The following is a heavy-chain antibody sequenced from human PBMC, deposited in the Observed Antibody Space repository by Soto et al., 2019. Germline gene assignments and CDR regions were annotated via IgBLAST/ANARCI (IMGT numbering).Heavy chain of an antibody. Sequence: QVQLVQSGAEVKKPGSSVKVSCKASGGTFSSYAISWVRQAPGQGLEWMGGIIPIFGTANHAQKFQGRVTITADESTRAAYMVLCSLRSEDTAVYYFARVRDGESLPDAFDIWGQGTMVTVSS. D-gene: IGHD4-17*01. V-gene: IGHV1-69*12. J-gene: IGHJ3*02. CDR3: ARVRDGESLPDAFDI. CDR1: GGTFSSYA. CDR2: IIPIFGTA.